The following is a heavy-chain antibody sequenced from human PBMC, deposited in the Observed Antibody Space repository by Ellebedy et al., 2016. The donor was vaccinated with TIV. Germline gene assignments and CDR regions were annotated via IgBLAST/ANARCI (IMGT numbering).Heavy chain of an antibody. J-gene: IGHJ4*02. CDR1: GGSFSGYY. D-gene: IGHD3-22*01. V-gene: IGHV4-34*01. CDR2: INHSGST. CDR3: ASSSSGYTY. Sequence: SETLSLTCAVYGGSFSGYYWSWIRQPPGKGLEWIGEINHSGSTNYNPSLKSRVTISVDTSKNQFSLKLSSVTAADTAVYYCASSSSGYTYWGQGTLVTVSS.